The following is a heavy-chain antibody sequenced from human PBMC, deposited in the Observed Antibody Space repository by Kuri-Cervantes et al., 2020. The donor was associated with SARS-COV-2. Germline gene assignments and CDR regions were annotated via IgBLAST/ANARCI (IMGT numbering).Heavy chain of an antibody. J-gene: IGHJ4*02. CDR1: GGSFSGYY. CDR2: INHSGST. V-gene: IGHV4-34*01. D-gene: IGHD5-24*01. Sequence: SETLSLTCAVYGGSFSGYYWSWIRQPPGKGLEWIGEINHSGSTNYNPSLKSQVTISVDTSKNQFSLKLSSVTAADTAVYYCARSNKRWLQLRVFDHWGQGTLVTVSS. CDR3: ARSNKRWLQLRVFDH.